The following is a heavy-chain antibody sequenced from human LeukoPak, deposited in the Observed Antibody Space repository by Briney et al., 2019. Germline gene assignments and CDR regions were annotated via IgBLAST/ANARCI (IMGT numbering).Heavy chain of an antibody. J-gene: IGHJ4*02. V-gene: IGHV3-74*01. CDR2: IKSDGSST. CDR3: AKDRYYGSGRYYFDY. D-gene: IGHD3-10*01. Sequence: GGSLRLSCAASGFIFSDYWMHWVRQGPGKGLVWVSRIKSDGSSTSYADSVKGRFTISRDNAKNTVYVQMNSLRAEDTAVYYCAKDRYYGSGRYYFDYWGQGTLVTVSS. CDR1: GFIFSDYW.